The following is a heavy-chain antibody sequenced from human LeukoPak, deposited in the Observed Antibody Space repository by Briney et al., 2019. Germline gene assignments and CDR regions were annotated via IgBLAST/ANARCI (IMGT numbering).Heavy chain of an antibody. V-gene: IGHV4-30-2*01. J-gene: IGHJ4*02. Sequence: SETLSLTCAVSGVSISSGGYSWSWIRQPPGKGLEWIGYIYHSGSTYYNPSLKSRVTISVDRSKNQFSLKLSSVTAADTAVYYCVRGHGGYWGQGTLVTVSS. CDR3: VRGHGGY. CDR1: GVSISSGGYS. CDR2: IYHSGST.